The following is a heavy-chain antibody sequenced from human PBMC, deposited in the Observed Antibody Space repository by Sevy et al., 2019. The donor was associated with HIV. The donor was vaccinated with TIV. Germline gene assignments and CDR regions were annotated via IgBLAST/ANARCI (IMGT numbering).Heavy chain of an antibody. Sequence: GGSLRLSCAASGFTFSTHAMHWVRQAPGKGLEWVAVVSYDGNSMFCADSVKRRFTISRDDSKNTLYLQVTSLRREDTAVYYCARDSGYSTNWHPGYWGQGTLVTVSS. J-gene: IGHJ4*02. CDR1: GFTFSTHA. V-gene: IGHV3-30*03. CDR3: ARDSGYSTNWHPGY. D-gene: IGHD6-13*01. CDR2: VSYDGNSM.